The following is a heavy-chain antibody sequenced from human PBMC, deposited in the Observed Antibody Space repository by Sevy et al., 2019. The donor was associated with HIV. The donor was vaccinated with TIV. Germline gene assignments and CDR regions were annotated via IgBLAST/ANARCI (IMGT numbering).Heavy chain of an antibody. D-gene: IGHD3-3*01. CDR3: ARDLRNYDFWSGSTYMDV. Sequence: GGSLRLSCVASGFTFSTYGMNWVRQAPGKGLEWVSSISSSSSYIYYADSVKGRFTISRDNAKNSLYLQMNSLRAEDTAVYYCARDLRNYDFWSGSTYMDVWGKGTRSPSP. CDR2: ISSSSSYI. CDR1: GFTFSTYG. J-gene: IGHJ6*03. V-gene: IGHV3-21*01.